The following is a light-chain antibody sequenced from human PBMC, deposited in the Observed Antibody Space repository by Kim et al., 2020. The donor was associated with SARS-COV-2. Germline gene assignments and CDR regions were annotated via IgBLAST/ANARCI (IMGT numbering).Light chain of an antibody. V-gene: IGKV3-20*01. CDR2: EAS. CDR3: QYYSSSPRT. J-gene: IGKJ1*01. CDR1: HSIGIN. Sequence: LSPGDGATLSCRASHSIGINLAWYQQTRGQAPRLLIYEASRRVPGIPDRFSGSGSGTDFTLTISRLEPEDFAVYYCQYYSSSPRTFGQGTKVDIK.